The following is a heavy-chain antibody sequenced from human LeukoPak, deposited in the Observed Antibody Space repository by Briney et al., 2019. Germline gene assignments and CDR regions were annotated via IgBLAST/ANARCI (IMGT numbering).Heavy chain of an antibody. CDR2: IYYSGST. J-gene: IGHJ4*02. D-gene: IGHD3-3*01. CDR3: ARHAYYDFWSGYRDLPYYFDY. Sequence: SETLSLTCTVSGGSISSSSYYWGWIRQPPGKGLEWIGSIYYSGSTYYNPSLKSRVTISVDTSKNQFSLKLSSVTAADTAVYYCARHAYYDFWSGYRDLPYYFDYWGQGTLVTVSS. CDR1: GGSISSSSYY. V-gene: IGHV4-39*01.